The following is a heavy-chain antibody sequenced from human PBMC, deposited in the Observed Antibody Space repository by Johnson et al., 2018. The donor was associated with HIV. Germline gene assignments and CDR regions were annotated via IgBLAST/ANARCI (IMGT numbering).Heavy chain of an antibody. CDR3: AKPRSLWLEGAFDI. J-gene: IGHJ3*02. V-gene: IGHV3-NL1*01. Sequence: QVQLVESGGGVVQPGQSLRLSCAASGLTFSSYGMHWVRQAPGKGLEWVSAISGSGGDTYYPGSVKGRFTISRDNSKNTLYLQMNSLRAEDTAVYYCAKPRSLWLEGAFDIWGQGTMVTVSS. CDR1: GLTFSSYG. D-gene: IGHD3-10*01. CDR2: ISGSGGDT.